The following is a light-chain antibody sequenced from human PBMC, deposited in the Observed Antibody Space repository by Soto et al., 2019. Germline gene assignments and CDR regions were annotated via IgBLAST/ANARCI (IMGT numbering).Light chain of an antibody. V-gene: IGLV8-61*01. Sequence: QTVVTQEPSFSVSPGGTVTLTCGLSSGSVSTTYYPSWYQQTPGQAPRTLIHNANTRSSGVPDRFSGSILGNKAALTITGAQAEDESAYYCVLYVGSGISVFGTGTKVTVL. CDR1: SGSVSTTYY. CDR3: VLYVGSGISV. J-gene: IGLJ1*01. CDR2: NAN.